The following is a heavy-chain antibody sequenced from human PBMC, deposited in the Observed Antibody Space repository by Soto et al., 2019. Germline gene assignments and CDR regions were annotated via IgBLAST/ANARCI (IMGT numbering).Heavy chain of an antibody. V-gene: IGHV1-69*12. CDR2: IIPSFGTA. CDR3: ARGHYYCYCMDV. CDR1: GGTFSSYA. J-gene: IGHJ6*02. Sequence: QVQPVQSGAEVKKPGSSVKVSCKASGGTFSSYAISWVRQAPGQGLEWMGGIIPSFGTAPYAQKFQGRGTINADEATSTAYMELSSLRSEDTAVYYFARGHYYCYCMDVWCQGTTVTVSS.